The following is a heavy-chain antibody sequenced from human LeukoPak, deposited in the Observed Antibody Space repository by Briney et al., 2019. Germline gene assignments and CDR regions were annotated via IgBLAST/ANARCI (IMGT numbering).Heavy chain of an antibody. D-gene: IGHD2-8*01. CDR1: GGSISSYY. CDR2: IYTSGST. CDR3: ARKDIVLMVYDY. J-gene: IGHJ4*02. Sequence: SETLSLTCTVSGGSISSYYWSWIRQPAGKGLEWIGRIYTSGSTNYNPSLKSRVTISVDTSKNQFSLKLSSVTAADTAVYYCARKDIVLMVYDYWGQGTLVTVSS. V-gene: IGHV4-4*07.